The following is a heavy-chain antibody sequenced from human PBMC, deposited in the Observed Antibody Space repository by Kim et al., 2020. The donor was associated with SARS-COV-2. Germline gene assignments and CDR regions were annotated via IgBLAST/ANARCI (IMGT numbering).Heavy chain of an antibody. CDR2: IYYSGST. CDR1: GGSISSYY. CDR3: ARVKKRIVVEETGTTSLYYFDY. Sequence: SETLSLTCTVSGGSISSYYWSWIRQPPGKGLEWIGYIYYSGSTNYNPSLKSRVTISVDTSKNQFSLKLSSVTAADTAVYYCARVKKRIVVEETGTTSLYYFDYWGQGTLVTVSS. V-gene: IGHV4-59*13. D-gene: IGHD1-7*01. J-gene: IGHJ4*02.